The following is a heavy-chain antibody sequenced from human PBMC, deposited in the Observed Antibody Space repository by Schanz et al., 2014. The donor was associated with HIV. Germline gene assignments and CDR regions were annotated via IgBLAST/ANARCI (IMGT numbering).Heavy chain of an antibody. CDR2: MNNDVSSR. J-gene: IGHJ4*02. CDR3: ARDAARYFDWSYYFDF. Sequence: EVQLVESGGGFVQPGGSLTLSCAASGFSFSDYWMHWVRQVPGKGLLWVSRMNNDVSSRLYADSVKGRFTISRDNAKNTLYLQMNSLRDEDTAVYYCARDAARYFDWSYYFDFWGQGTLVTVSS. CDR1: GFSFSDYW. V-gene: IGHV3-74*01. D-gene: IGHD3-9*01.